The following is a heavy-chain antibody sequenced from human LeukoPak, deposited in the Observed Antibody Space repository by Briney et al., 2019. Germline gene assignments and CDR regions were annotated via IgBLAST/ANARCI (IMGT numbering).Heavy chain of an antibody. CDR1: GFTVSSNY. Sequence: GGSLRLSCAASGFTVSSNYMSWVRQAPGKGLEWVSVIYSGGSTYYADSVKGRFTISRDNSKNTLYLQMNSLRAEDTAVYYCAVLVGATTNDLDYWGQGILVTVSS. CDR3: AVLVGATTNDLDY. V-gene: IGHV3-53*05. CDR2: IYSGGST. J-gene: IGHJ4*02. D-gene: IGHD1-26*01.